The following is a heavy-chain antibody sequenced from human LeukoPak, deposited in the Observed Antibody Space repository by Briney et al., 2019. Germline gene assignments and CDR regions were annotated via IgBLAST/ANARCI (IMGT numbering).Heavy chain of an antibody. D-gene: IGHD1-26*01. V-gene: IGHV4-31*03. CDR3: ARGRDWHDGSYSYYFDY. CDR2: TYPSGST. J-gene: IGHJ4*02. CDR1: GGSVSSGDYY. Sequence: SQTLSLTCTVSGGSVSSGDYYWSWIRRHPGKGLEWIAYTYPSGSTYYTPSLKSRITISLDTSKNQFSLRLSSVTAADTAVYYCARGRDWHDGSYSYYFDYWGQGTLVTVSS.